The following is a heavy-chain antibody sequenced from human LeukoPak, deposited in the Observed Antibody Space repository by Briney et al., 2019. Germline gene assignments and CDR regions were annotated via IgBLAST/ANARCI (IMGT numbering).Heavy chain of an antibody. V-gene: IGHV3-30*03. CDR1: GFTFSSYA. D-gene: IGHD5-12*01. J-gene: IGHJ4*02. CDR3: ARGPYSGYPDY. Sequence: GGSLRLSCADSGFTFSSYAMSWVRQAPGKGLEWVAVISYDGSNKYYADSVKGRFTISRDNSKNTLFLQMNSLRAEDTAVYYCARGPYSGYPDYWGQGTLVTVSS. CDR2: ISYDGSNK.